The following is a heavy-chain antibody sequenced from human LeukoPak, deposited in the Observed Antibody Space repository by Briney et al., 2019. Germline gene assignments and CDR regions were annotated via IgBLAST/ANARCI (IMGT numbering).Heavy chain of an antibody. Sequence: GESLKISCKGSGYSFTSCWIAWVRQMPGKGLEWMGIIYPGDSDTRYSPSFQGHATISADKSISTAYLQWSSLNASDTAMYYCAGTFIAVAGYDAFDVWGQGTMVTVS. D-gene: IGHD6-19*01. J-gene: IGHJ3*01. CDR3: AGTFIAVAGYDAFDV. CDR2: IYPGDSDT. V-gene: IGHV5-51*01. CDR1: GYSFTSCW.